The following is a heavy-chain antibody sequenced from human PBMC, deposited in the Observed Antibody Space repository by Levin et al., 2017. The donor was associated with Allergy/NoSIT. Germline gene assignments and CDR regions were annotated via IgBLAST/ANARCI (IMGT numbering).Heavy chain of an antibody. D-gene: IGHD3-10*01. V-gene: IGHV3-72*01. Sequence: PGGSLRLSCAASGFTFSDHYMDWVRQAPGKGLEWVGRIRNKANSYTTEYAPSVKGRFTISRDDSKNSLYLQMNSLTSEDTAVYYCATAIGLVRGVITRSWGQGTLVTVSS. CDR2: IRNKANSYTT. CDR1: GFTFSDHY. CDR3: ATAIGLVRGVITRS. J-gene: IGHJ4*02.